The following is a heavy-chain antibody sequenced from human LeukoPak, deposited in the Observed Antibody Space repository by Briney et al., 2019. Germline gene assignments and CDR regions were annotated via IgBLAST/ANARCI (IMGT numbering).Heavy chain of an antibody. V-gene: IGHV3-30*02. Sequence: GGSLRLSCAASGFTFSSYGMHWVRQAPGKGLEWVAFIRYDGSNKYYADSVKGRFTISRDNSKNTLYLQMNSLRAEDTAVYYCARVWAAAGDPAPDFDYWGQGTLVTVSS. J-gene: IGHJ4*02. CDR2: IRYDGSNK. CDR3: ARVWAAAGDPAPDFDY. CDR1: GFTFSSYG. D-gene: IGHD6-13*01.